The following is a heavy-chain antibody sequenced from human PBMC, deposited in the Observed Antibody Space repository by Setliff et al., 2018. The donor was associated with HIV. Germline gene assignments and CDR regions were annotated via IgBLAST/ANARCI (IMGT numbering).Heavy chain of an antibody. J-gene: IGHJ2*01. CDR2: INPGGGSI. V-gene: IGHV1-46*01. D-gene: IGHD6-6*01. Sequence: ASVKVSCKASGYTFTSYYMHWVRQAPGQGLEWMGVINPGGGSITYAQKFQGRVTITADESTSTAYMELSSLRSEDTAVYYCARGRQLLLRGYFDLWGRGTLVTVSS. CDR3: ARGRQLLLRGYFDL. CDR1: GYTFTSYY.